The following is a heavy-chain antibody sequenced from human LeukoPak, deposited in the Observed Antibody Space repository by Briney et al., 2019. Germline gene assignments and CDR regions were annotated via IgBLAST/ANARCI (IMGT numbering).Heavy chain of an antibody. CDR3: ARDSSGWYYFDY. D-gene: IGHD6-19*01. Sequence: GGSLRLSCAASGFTFSNYEMNWVRQAPGKGLEWVSYISRSSGSSIYFADSVKGRFTISRDNAKNSLYLQMNSLRAEDTAVYYCARDSSGWYYFDYWGQGILVTVSS. J-gene: IGHJ4*02. CDR1: GFTFSNYE. V-gene: IGHV3-48*03. CDR2: ISRSSGSSI.